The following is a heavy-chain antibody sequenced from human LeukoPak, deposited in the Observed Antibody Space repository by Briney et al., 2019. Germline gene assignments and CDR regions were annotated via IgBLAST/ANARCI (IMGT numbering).Heavy chain of an antibody. J-gene: IGHJ6*03. CDR2: ISGSGGST. D-gene: IGHD3-3*01. CDR1: GFNFSSYA. V-gene: IGHV3-23*01. Sequence: PGGSLRLSCAASGFNFSSYAMSWVRQAPGKGLEWVSAISGSGGSTYYADSVKGRFTISRDNSKNTLYLQMNSLRAEDTAVYYCAKESLEWLLSYYYYMDVWGKGTTVTVSS. CDR3: AKESLEWLLSYYYYMDV.